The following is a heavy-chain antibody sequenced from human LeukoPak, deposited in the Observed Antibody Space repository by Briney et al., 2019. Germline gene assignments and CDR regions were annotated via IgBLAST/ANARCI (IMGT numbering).Heavy chain of an antibody. CDR3: ARSGDLGYSSSWYRPVHYYYYMDV. CDR1: GGTFSSYG. J-gene: IGHJ6*03. D-gene: IGHD6-13*01. Sequence: SVKVSCKASGGTFSSYGINWVRQAPGQGLEWMGGIIPIFGTASYAQKFQGRVTITTDESPSTAYMELSSLRSEDTAVYYCARSGDLGYSSSWYRPVHYYYYMDVWGKGTTVTVSS. V-gene: IGHV1-69*05. CDR2: IIPIFGTA.